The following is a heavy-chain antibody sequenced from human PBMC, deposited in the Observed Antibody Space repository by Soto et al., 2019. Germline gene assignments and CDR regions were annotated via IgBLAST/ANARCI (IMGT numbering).Heavy chain of an antibody. CDR2: IYYSGST. Sequence: QVQLQESGPGLVKPSQTLSLTCTVSGGSISSGGYYWSWIRQHPGKGLEWIGYIYYSGSTYYNPSRKRLITISVDTSKNQCSLRLSSVTVADTAVYLCARGGDGSGTRVYWGQGTLVIVSS. D-gene: IGHD3-10*01. J-gene: IGHJ4*02. V-gene: IGHV4-31*01. CDR3: ARGGDGSGTRVY. CDR1: GGSISSGGYY.